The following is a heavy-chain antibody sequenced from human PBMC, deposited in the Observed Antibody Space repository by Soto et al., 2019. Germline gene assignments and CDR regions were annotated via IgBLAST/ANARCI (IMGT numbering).Heavy chain of an antibody. CDR3: ARWDDYGDYGGL. V-gene: IGHV4-59*08. Sequence: SETLSLTCTVSGGSISSYYWSWIRQPPGKGLEWIGYIYYSGSTNYNPSLKSRVTISVDTSKNQFSLKLSSVTAADTAVYYCARWDDYGDYGGLWGQGTLVTVSS. CDR1: GGSISSYY. J-gene: IGHJ4*02. D-gene: IGHD4-17*01. CDR2: IYYSGST.